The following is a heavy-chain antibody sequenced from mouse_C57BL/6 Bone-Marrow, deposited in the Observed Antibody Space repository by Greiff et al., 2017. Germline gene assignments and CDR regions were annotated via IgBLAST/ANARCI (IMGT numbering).Heavy chain of an antibody. Sequence: VQLQQSGAELVRPGASVKLSCTASGFNIKDDYMHWVKQRPEQGLEWIGWIDPENGDTEYASKFQGKATITADTSSNTAYLQLSSLTSEDTAVYYCTTDTTVVAPAYWGQWTLVTVSA. CDR3: TTDTTVVAPAY. J-gene: IGHJ3*01. V-gene: IGHV14-4*01. CDR2: IDPENGDT. D-gene: IGHD1-1*01. CDR1: GFNIKDDY.